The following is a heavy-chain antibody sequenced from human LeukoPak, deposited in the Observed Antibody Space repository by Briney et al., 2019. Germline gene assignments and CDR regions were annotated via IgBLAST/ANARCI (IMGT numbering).Heavy chain of an antibody. J-gene: IGHJ4*02. CDR1: GFTFSSYW. V-gene: IGHV3-74*01. CDR3: ARIIVGATGIDY. D-gene: IGHD1-26*01. CDR2: ISSDGNNI. Sequence: PGGSLRLSCAASGFTFSSYWMHWVRQAPGKGLVWVSRISSDGNNIQYADSVKGQFTISRDNAKNTLYLQMNSLRVEDTAVYYCARIIVGATGIDYWGQGTLVTVSS.